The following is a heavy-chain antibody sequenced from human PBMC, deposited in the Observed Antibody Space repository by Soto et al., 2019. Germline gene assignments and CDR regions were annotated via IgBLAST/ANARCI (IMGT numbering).Heavy chain of an antibody. J-gene: IGHJ3*02. Sequence: EVQVLESGGGLVQPGGSLRLSCEGSGFTVSSHAMTWIRQAPGKGQEWVSTSTTNGGTYYEDSVKGRYAISRDTSENPLCLPRPRPGAEDTAAYSRAPHAFCSGGISQYDACTIRGQGTMVNVYS. CDR3: APHAFCSGGISQYDACTI. D-gene: IGHD2-15*01. CDR1: GFTVSSHA. CDR2: STTNGGT. V-gene: IGHV3-23*01.